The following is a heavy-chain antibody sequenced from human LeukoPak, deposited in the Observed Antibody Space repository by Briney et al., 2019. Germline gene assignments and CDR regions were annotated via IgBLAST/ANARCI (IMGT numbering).Heavy chain of an antibody. D-gene: IGHD1-26*01. V-gene: IGHV4-59*08. CDR3: ARHGGSYSYDY. CDR2: IYYIGST. J-gene: IGHJ4*02. Sequence: SETLPLTCTVSGSSISSYYWSWIRQAPGKGLEWIGNIYYIGSTNYNPSLKSRVTISADPSKNQLSLKLSSVTAADTAVYYCARHGGSYSYDYWGQGTLVTVSS. CDR1: GSSISSYY.